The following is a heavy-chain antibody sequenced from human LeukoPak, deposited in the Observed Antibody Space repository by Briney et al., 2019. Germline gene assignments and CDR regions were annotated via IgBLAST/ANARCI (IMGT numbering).Heavy chain of an antibody. CDR3: ARGRRGLLWFGSFDF. V-gene: IGHV4-4*07. J-gene: IGHJ4*02. CDR1: GGSISSYY. CDR2: IYSSGNT. D-gene: IGHD3-10*01. Sequence: SETLSLTCTVSGGSISSYYWSWIRQPAGKGLEWIGRIYSSGNTNYNPSLKSRATMSVDASKNQFSLNLSSVTAADAAVYYCARGRRGLLWFGSFDFWGQGTLVTVSS.